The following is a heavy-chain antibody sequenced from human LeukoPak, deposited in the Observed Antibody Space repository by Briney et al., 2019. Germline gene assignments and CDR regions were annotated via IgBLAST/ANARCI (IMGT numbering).Heavy chain of an antibody. D-gene: IGHD6-6*01. J-gene: IGHJ3*01. CDR1: GFTFSSYS. Sequence: GGSLRLSYAASGFTFSSYSVNWVRQAPGKGLEWVANIKQDGSEKYYVDSVKGRFTISRDNTKNSLYLQMNSLRAEDTAVYYCARDHQLGAPMEDVWGQGTMVTVSS. CDR3: ARDHQLGAPMEDV. V-gene: IGHV3-7*01. CDR2: IKQDGSEK.